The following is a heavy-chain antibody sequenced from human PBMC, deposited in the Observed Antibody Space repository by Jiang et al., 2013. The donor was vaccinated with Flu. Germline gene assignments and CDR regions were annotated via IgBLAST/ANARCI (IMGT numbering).Heavy chain of an antibody. V-gene: IGHV4-59*01. CDR1: GGSISSYY. J-gene: IGHJ4*02. CDR3: ARRSLRYDTLGYPGYYFDY. D-gene: IGHD3-9*01. Sequence: PGLVKPSETLSLTCTVSGGSISSYYWSWIRQPPGKGLEWIGYIYYSGSTNYNPSLKSRVTISVDTSKNQFSLKLSSVTAADTAVYYCARRSLRYDTLGYPGYYFDYWGQGTLVTVSS. CDR2: IYYSGST.